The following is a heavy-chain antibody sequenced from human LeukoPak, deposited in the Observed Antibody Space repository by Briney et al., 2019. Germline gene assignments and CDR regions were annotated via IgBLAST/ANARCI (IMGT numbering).Heavy chain of an antibody. CDR3: ARGATSLSYFDS. V-gene: IGHV4-39*07. CDR2: IYHSGYT. Sequence: SETLSLTCTVSGGSINSSSYYWGWIRQPPGEALEWIGSIYHSGYTYYNPSLKSRVTISVDTSKNQFSLKLSSVTAADTAVYYCARGATSLSYFDSRGQGTLVTVSS. CDR1: GGSINSSSYY. D-gene: IGHD2/OR15-2a*01. J-gene: IGHJ4*02.